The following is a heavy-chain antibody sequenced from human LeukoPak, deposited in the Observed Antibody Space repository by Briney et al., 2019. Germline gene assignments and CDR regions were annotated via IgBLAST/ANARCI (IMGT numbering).Heavy chain of an antibody. CDR3: ARGRATNGYSSSWYVRGYHYYGMDV. V-gene: IGHV4-34*01. CDR2: INHSGST. CDR1: GGSFSGYY. J-gene: IGHJ6*02. D-gene: IGHD6-13*01. Sequence: SETLSLTCAVYGGSFSGYYWSWIRQPPGKGLEWIGEINHSGSTNYNPSLKSRVTISVDTSKNQFSLKLSSVTAADTAVYYCARGRATNGYSSSWYVRGYHYYGMDVWGQGTTVTVSS.